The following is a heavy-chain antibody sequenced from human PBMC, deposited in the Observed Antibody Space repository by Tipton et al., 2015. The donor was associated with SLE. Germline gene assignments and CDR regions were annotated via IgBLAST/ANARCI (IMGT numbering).Heavy chain of an antibody. CDR2: MSSVGSYI. D-gene: IGHD6-13*01. V-gene: IGHV3-21*03. J-gene: IGHJ4*02. CDR3: ARGSLKQQHDY. Sequence: SLRLSCAASGFNFGDFTMNWVRQAPGKGLEWVSSMSSVGSYIYYADSVKGRFTISRDNARNSLDLQINSLRAEDTAVYYCARGSLKQQHDYWGQGTLVTVSS. CDR1: GFNFGDFT.